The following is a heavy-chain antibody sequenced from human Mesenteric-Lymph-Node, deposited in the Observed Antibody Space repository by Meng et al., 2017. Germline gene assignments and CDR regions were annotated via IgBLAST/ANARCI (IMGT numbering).Heavy chain of an antibody. J-gene: IGHJ4*02. D-gene: IGHD3-10*01. CDR1: GDSISSYY. CDR3: ARITTMVRGVIGY. V-gene: IGHV4-59*12. CDR2: IYYTGST. Sequence: QVQLRESGPGLVNPSETLSLTCTVSGDSISSYYWSWIRQPPGKGLEWIGYIYYTGSTYYNPSLKSRVTISMDTSKNQFSLKLSSVTAADTAVYYCARITTMVRGVIGYWGQGTLVTVSS.